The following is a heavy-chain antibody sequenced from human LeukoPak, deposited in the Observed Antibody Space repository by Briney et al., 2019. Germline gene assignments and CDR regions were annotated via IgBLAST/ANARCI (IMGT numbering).Heavy chain of an antibody. V-gene: IGHV3-9*01. J-gene: IGHJ6*03. CDR2: ISWNSGSI. CDR3: AKDGPNNSVYYYMDV. CDR1: GFTFDDYA. Sequence: GGSLRLSCAASGFTFDDYAMHWVRQAPGKGLEWVSGISWNSGSIGYADSVKGRFTISRDNAKNSLYLQMNSLRAEDTALYYCAKDGPNNSVYYYMDVWGKGTTVTVSS. D-gene: IGHD6-25*01.